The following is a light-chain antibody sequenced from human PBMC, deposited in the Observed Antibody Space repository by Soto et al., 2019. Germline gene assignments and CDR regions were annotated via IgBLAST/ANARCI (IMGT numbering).Light chain of an antibody. CDR1: SSDVGGYNL. CDR3: CSYAGTSTHTV. CDR2: EVS. V-gene: IGLV2-23*02. Sequence: QSALTQPASVSGSPGQSITISCNGTSSDVGGYNLVSWYQQHPGKAPKLMISEVSKRPSGISDRFSGSKSGSTASLTISGLQAEDEADYYCCSYAGTSTHTVFGGGTQLTVL. J-gene: IGLJ7*01.